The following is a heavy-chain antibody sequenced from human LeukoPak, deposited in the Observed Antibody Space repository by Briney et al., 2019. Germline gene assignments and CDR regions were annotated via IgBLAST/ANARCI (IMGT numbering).Heavy chain of an antibody. V-gene: IGHV1-46*01. Sequence: ASVKLSCKASGYTFTSYYMHWVRQAPGQGLEWMGIINPSGCTTSYAQKFQRRVTMTRDTSTSTVYMELSSLRSEDTAVYYCAPSVYYGRSFDYWGQGTLVTVSS. D-gene: IGHD5/OR15-5a*01. J-gene: IGHJ4*02. CDR2: INPSGCTT. CDR3: APSVYYGRSFDY. CDR1: GYTFTSYY.